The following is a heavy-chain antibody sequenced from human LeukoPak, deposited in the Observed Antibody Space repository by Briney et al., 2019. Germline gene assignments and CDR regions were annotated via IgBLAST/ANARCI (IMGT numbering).Heavy chain of an antibody. CDR1: GFTFDDYA. J-gene: IGHJ4*02. V-gene: IGHV3-9*01. Sequence: GGSLRLSCAASGFTFDDYAMHWVRHAPGKGLEWVSGISWNSGSIGYADSVKGRFTISRDNAKNSLYLQMNSLRAEDTAVYYCAKDPEYDILTGYSHFDYWGQGTLVTVSS. CDR3: AKDPEYDILTGYSHFDY. D-gene: IGHD3-9*01. CDR2: ISWNSGSI.